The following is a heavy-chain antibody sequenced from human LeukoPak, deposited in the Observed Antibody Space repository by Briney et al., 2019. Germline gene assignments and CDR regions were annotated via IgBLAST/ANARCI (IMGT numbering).Heavy chain of an antibody. D-gene: IGHD3-22*01. Sequence: GESLKISCKGSGYSFTSCWIGWVRQMPGKGLEWMGIIYPGDSDTRYSPSFQGQVTISADKSISTAYLQWSSLKASDTAMYYCASLNQYYYDSSGTALAGYWGQGTLVTVSS. J-gene: IGHJ4*02. CDR1: GYSFTSCW. V-gene: IGHV5-51*01. CDR3: ASLNQYYYDSSGTALAGY. CDR2: IYPGDSDT.